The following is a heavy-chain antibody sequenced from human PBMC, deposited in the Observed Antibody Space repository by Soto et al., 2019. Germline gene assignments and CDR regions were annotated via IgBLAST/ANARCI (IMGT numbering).Heavy chain of an antibody. J-gene: IGHJ5*02. CDR1: GSSISNGFY. CDR3: ARSVGATPGRSNYFDP. D-gene: IGHD1-26*01. V-gene: IGHV4-38-2*01. Sequence: PSETLSLTCAVSGSSISNGFYWGWVRQSPETGLEWIANVYHSGDSYSNPSLRSRVVMSVDRTKNQFSLKLNSVTAADTAVYYCARSVGATPGRSNYFDPWGQGIPVTVSS. CDR2: VYHSGDS.